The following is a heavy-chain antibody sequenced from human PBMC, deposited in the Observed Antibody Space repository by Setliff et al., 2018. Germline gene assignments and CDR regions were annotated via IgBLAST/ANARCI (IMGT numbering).Heavy chain of an antibody. D-gene: IGHD1-26*01. CDR2: ISAYNGNT. CDR3: ARALGATRRLDY. Sequence: ASVKVSCKASGGTFSSYAISWVRQAPGQGLEWMGWISAYNGNTNYAQKLQGRVTMTRDTSISTAYMELSRLRSDDAAVYYCARALGATRRLDYWGQGTLVTVSS. CDR1: GGTFSSYA. V-gene: IGHV1-18*01. J-gene: IGHJ4*02.